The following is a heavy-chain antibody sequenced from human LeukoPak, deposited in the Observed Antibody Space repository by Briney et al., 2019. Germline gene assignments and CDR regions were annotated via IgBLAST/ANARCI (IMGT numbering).Heavy chain of an antibody. CDR2: ISAYNGNT. Sequence: ASVKVSYKASGYTFTSYGISWVRQAPGQGLEWMGWISAYNGNTNYAQKLQGRVTMTTETSTSTAYMELRSLRSDDTAVYYCAREVDTGMVKYYYGMDVWGQGTTVTVSS. CDR1: GYTFTSYG. CDR3: AREVDTGMVKYYYGMDV. D-gene: IGHD5-18*01. V-gene: IGHV1-18*01. J-gene: IGHJ6*02.